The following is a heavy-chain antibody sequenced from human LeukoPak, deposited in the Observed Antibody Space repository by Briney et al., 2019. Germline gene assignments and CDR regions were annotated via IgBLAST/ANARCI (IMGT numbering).Heavy chain of an antibody. CDR3: ARVRGWHCSGGSCFYFDY. CDR1: GFSFSSYW. J-gene: IGHJ4*01. D-gene: IGHD2-15*01. Sequence: GGSLSLSCAASGFSFSSYWMSWVRQAPGKGLEWVANIKQDGSEKYYVDSVKGRFTISRDNAKNSLYLQMNSLRAEDTAVYYCARVRGWHCSGGSCFYFDYWGQGTLVTVSS. V-gene: IGHV3-7*01. CDR2: IKQDGSEK.